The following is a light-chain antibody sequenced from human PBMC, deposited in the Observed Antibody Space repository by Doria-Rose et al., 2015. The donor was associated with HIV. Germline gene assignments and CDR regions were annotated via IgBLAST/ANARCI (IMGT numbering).Light chain of an antibody. V-gene: IGKV3-20*01. CDR1: QSVSSSY. CDR3: QQYGTSLSIT. Sequence: TQSPGTLSLSQGERATLSCRASQSVSSSYLAWYQQKPGQAPRLLIYGAASRATGIPDRFSGSGAGTDFTLTSSRLEPEDFAVYYCQQYGTSLSITFGQGTRLEIK. CDR2: GAA. J-gene: IGKJ5*01.